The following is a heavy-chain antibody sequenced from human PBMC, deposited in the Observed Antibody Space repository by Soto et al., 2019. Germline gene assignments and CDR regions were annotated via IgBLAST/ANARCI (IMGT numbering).Heavy chain of an antibody. D-gene: IGHD1-26*01. CDR1: GFTFSGSA. CDR2: IRSKANSYAT. Sequence: EVQLVESGGGLVQPGGSLKLSCAASGFTFSGSAMHWVRQASGKGLEWVGRIRSKANSYATAYAASVKGRFTISRDDSKNTAYLQMNSLKTEDTAVYYCTGQGSYYVDYWGQGTLVTVSS. CDR3: TGQGSYYVDY. V-gene: IGHV3-73*01. J-gene: IGHJ4*02.